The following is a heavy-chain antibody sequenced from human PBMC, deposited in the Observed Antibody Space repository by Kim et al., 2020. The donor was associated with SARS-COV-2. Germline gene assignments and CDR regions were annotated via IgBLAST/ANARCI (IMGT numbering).Heavy chain of an antibody. D-gene: IGHD6-13*01. CDR2: IHGGGSST. J-gene: IGHJ4*02. V-gene: IGHV3-74*01. CDR1: GFTFSGYW. Sequence: GGSLRLSCAASGFTFSGYWMHWVRQAPGKGLVWVSRIHGGGSSTTYADSVKGRFTISRDNAKNTLYLQMNSLRAEDTAVYYCARGRASSSYYYFDSWGPGTLGTVSS. CDR3: ARGRASSSYYYFDS.